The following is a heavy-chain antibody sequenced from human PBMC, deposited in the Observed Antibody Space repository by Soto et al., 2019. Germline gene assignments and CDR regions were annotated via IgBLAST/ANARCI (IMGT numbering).Heavy chain of an antibody. CDR1: GGSISSGGYY. D-gene: IGHD4-17*01. J-gene: IGHJ5*02. Sequence: QVQLQESGPGLVKPSQTLSLTCTVSGGSISSGGYYWSWIRQHPVKGLEWIVYTYYSGSTYYNPSLKSRVTISVDTSKNQFSLKLSSVTAADTAVYYCARGGGDYGFVWFAPWGQGTLVTVSS. CDR2: TYYSGST. CDR3: ARGGGDYGFVWFAP. V-gene: IGHV4-31*03.